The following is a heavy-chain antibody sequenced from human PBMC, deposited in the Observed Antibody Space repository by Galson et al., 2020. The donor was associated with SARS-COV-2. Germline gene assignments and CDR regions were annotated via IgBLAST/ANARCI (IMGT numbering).Heavy chain of an antibody. J-gene: IGHJ4*02. CDR2: IYYSGST. D-gene: IGHD1-26*01. Sequence: SETLSLTCTVSGFSINSYYWSWIRQPPGKGLEWIAYIYYSGSTNYNPSLKSRVTISAETSKNQFSLNLSSVTAADTAMYFCARDSGNYQYYFDYWGQGILVIVSS. CDR3: ARDSGNYQYYFDY. V-gene: IGHV4-59*13. CDR1: GFSINSYY.